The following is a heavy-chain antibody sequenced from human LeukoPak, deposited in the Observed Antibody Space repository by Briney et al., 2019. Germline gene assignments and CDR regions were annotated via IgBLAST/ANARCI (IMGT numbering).Heavy chain of an antibody. J-gene: IGHJ6*02. D-gene: IGHD2-2*01. V-gene: IGHV1-2*02. CDR2: INPKSGGT. CDR3: ARDHCSANSCYEDYYNGLDV. Sequence: ASVKVSSKASGYTFTAYYLQWVRLAPGQGLEWMGWINPKSGGTEYPQRFQGRVTMTRDTSISTAYMELSRLRSDDTAAYYCARDHCSANSCYEDYYNGLDVWGQGTTVTVSS. CDR1: GYTFTAYY.